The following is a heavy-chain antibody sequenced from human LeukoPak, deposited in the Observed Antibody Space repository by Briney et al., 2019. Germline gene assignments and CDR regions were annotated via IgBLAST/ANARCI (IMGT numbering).Heavy chain of an antibody. CDR1: GYTFTGYY. CDR3: ASAYCSSTSCYPLNWFDP. Sequence: VASVKVSCKASGYTFTGYYMHWVRQAPGQGPEWMGWINPNSGGTNYAQKFQGRVTMTRDTSISTAYMELSRLRSDDTAVYYCASAYCSSTSCYPLNWFDPWGQGTLVTVSS. CDR2: INPNSGGT. D-gene: IGHD2-2*01. J-gene: IGHJ5*02. V-gene: IGHV1-2*02.